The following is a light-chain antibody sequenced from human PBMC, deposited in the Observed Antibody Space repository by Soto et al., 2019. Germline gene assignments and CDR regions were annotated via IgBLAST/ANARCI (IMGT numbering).Light chain of an antibody. V-gene: IGKV1-39*01. J-gene: IGKJ1*01. Sequence: DIQMTQSPSSLSASVGDRVTITCRASQSISNYLNWYQQKPGKAPKLLIYSASSLQSGVPSRFGGRGSGTDFTLTISSLQPEDFATYYCQQSDITPWTFGQGTKVEIK. CDR3: QQSDITPWT. CDR2: SAS. CDR1: QSISNY.